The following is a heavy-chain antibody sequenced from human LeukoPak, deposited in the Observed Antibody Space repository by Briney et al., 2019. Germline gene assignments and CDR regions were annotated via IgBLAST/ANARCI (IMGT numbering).Heavy chain of an antibody. V-gene: IGHV3-23*01. Sequence: GGSLRLSSAASGFTFSSYAMSWVRQAPGKGLEWVSGISGSGGSTYYADSVKGRFTISRDNSKNTLYLQMNSLRAEDTAVYYCAKFPSYQYYYYYMNVWGKGTTVTVSS. CDR1: GFTFSSYA. J-gene: IGHJ6*03. CDR3: AKFPSYQYYYYYMNV. CDR2: ISGSGGST.